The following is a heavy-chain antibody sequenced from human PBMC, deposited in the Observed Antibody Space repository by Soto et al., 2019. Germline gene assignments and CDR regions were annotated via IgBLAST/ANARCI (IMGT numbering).Heavy chain of an antibody. CDR2: IDWDDDK. CDR1: GFSLSTSGMY. D-gene: IGHD2-21*02. CDR3: ARMAYCGGDCYVDY. V-gene: IGHV2-70*11. Sequence: SGPTLVNPTQTLTLTCTFSGFSLSTSGMYVSWIRQPPGKALEWLARIDWDDDKYYSTSLKTRLTISKDTSKNQVVLTMTNMDPVDTATYYCARMAYCGGDCYVDYWGQGTLVTVSS. J-gene: IGHJ4*02.